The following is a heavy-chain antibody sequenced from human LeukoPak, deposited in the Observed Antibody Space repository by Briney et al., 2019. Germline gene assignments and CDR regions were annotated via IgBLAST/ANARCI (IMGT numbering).Heavy chain of an antibody. CDR1: GDSISTYY. Sequence: SETLSLTCTVSGDSISTYYWNWIRQSPEGGLEWIGYIHSSGITYYNPALKSRVAISIDTSKNQFSLELNSVTAADTAMYFCARDTIRTDEPSFDVGGQGTMVTVSS. J-gene: IGHJ3*01. CDR3: ARDTIRTDEPSFDV. V-gene: IGHV4-59*01. CDR2: IHSSGIT. D-gene: IGHD3-3*01.